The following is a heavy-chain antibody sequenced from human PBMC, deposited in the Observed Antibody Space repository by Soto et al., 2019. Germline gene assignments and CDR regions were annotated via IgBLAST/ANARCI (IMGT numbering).Heavy chain of an antibody. CDR3: ARHHVRGRTIAGAAEF. V-gene: IGHV4-34*01. Sequence: PSETLSLTCAVHGGSLSGYYWSWIRQPPGKALEWLGEINHSGNTNYNPSLKSRVTISVDTSKNQLFLNLSSVTAADTAMYYCARHHVRGRTIAGAAEFWGQGTLVTVSS. CDR2: INHSGNT. CDR1: GGSLSGYY. D-gene: IGHD1-26*01. J-gene: IGHJ4*02.